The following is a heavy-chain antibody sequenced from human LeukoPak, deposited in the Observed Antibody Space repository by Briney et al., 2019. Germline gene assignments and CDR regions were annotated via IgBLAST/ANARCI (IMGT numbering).Heavy chain of an antibody. CDR3: ARHTRKNHNYYGSGSYYNRGLYYYYGMDV. J-gene: IGHJ6*02. Sequence: SETLSLTCTVSGGSISSYYWSWIRQPPGKGLEWIGYIYYSGSTNYNPSLKSRVTISVDTSKNQFSLKLSSVTAADTAVYYCARHTRKNHNYYGSGSYYNRGLYYYYGMDVWGQGTTVTVSS. CDR1: GGSISSYY. V-gene: IGHV4-59*01. CDR2: IYYSGST. D-gene: IGHD3-10*01.